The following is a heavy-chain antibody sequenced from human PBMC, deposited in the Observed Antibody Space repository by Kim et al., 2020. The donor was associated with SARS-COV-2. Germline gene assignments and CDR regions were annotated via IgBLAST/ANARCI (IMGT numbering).Heavy chain of an antibody. V-gene: IGHV4-31*03. CDR3: ARVGGRITMFGVVIISAMDV. CDR1: GGSISSGGYY. CDR2: IYYSGST. Sequence: SETLSLTCTVSGGSISSGGYYWSWIRQHPGKGLEWIGYIYYSGSTYYNPSLKSRVTISVDTSKNQFSLKLSSVTAADTAVYYCARVGGRITMFGVVIISAMDVWGKGTTVTVSS. D-gene: IGHD3-3*01. J-gene: IGHJ6*03.